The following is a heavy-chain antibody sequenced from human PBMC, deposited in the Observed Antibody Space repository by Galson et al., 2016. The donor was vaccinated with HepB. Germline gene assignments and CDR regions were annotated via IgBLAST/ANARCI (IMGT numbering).Heavy chain of an antibody. Sequence: SLRLSCAGSGFTFSTYAMSWVRQAPGKGLEWVSGISHDSGSEFYGDSVKGRFTIYRDNSKNTVYLELNSLTAEDTAIYYCVNRAEYSGRDNGFQYWGRGTLGTVSS. D-gene: IGHD5-12*01. CDR2: ISHDSGSE. V-gene: IGHV3-23*01. CDR1: GFTFSTYA. CDR3: VNRAEYSGRDNGFQY. J-gene: IGHJ4*02.